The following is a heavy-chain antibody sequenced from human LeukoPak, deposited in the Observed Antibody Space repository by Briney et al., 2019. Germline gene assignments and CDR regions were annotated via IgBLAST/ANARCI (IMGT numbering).Heavy chain of an antibody. CDR2: INWNGGST. CDR3: ARGAYDGSSWYPRVDYYYYYYMDV. J-gene: IGHJ6*03. Sequence: GGSLRLSCAASGFTFDDYGMSWVRQAPGKGLEWVSGINWNGGSTGYADSVKGRFTISRDNAKNSLYLQMNSLRAEDTAVYYCARGAYDGSSWYPRVDYYYYYYMDVWGKGTTVTISS. D-gene: IGHD6-13*01. CDR1: GFTFDDYG. V-gene: IGHV3-20*04.